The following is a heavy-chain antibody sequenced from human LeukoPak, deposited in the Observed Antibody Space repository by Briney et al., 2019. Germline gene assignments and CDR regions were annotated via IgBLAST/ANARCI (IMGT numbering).Heavy chain of an antibody. CDR3: ARVRIAVAGTYFYYMDV. CDR1: GGSISSYC. Sequence: PSETVSLTCTVSGGSISSYCWSWIRQPAGKGLEWIGRICASGSTNYHPSLKSRVTMSVDTSKNQFSLRLSSVTAADTAVYYCARVRIAVAGTYFYYMDVWGKGTTVTVSS. CDR2: ICASGST. D-gene: IGHD6-19*01. V-gene: IGHV4-4*07. J-gene: IGHJ6*03.